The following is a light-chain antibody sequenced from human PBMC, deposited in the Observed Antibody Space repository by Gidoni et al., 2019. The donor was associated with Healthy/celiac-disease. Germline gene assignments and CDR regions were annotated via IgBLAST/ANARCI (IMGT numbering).Light chain of an antibody. CDR2: DAS. J-gene: IGKJ4*01. CDR3: QQYDNLPRT. V-gene: IGKV1-33*01. Sequence: IQMPQSPSSLSASVGDRVTITCQASQDISNYLNWYQQKPGKAPKLLIYDASNLETGVPSRFSGSGSGTDFTFTISSLQPEDIATYYWQQYDNLPRTFGGGTKVEIK. CDR1: QDISNY.